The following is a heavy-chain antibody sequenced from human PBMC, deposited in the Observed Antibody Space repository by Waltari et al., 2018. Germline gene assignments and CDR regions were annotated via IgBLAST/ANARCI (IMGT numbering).Heavy chain of an antibody. CDR1: GYTFTGYY. D-gene: IGHD3-10*01. V-gene: IGHV1-2*02. Sequence: QVQLVQSGAEVKKPGASVKVSCKASGYTFTGYYMHWVRQAPVRGLEWMGWINPNSGGTNYAQKFQGRVTMNRDTSISTAYMELSRLRSDDTAVYYCARVMVRGVLTFDYWGQGTLVTVSS. CDR3: ARVMVRGVLTFDY. J-gene: IGHJ4*02. CDR2: INPNSGGT.